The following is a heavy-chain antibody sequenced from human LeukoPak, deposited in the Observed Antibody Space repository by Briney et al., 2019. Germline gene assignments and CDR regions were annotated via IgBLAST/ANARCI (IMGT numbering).Heavy chain of an antibody. CDR2: IIPIFGTA. CDR3: ARVPTSGYMDV. Sequence: VASVKVSCKASGGTFSRSGNSWVRQAPGQGLEWMGGIIPIFGTANYAQKFQGRVTITADESTSTAYMELSSLRSEDTAVYYCARVPTSGYMDVWGKGTTVTVSS. J-gene: IGHJ6*03. D-gene: IGHD3-10*01. CDR1: GGTFSRSG. V-gene: IGHV1-69*13.